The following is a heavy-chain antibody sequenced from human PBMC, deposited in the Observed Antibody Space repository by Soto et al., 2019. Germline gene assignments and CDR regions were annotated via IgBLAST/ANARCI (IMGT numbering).Heavy chain of an antibody. CDR2: IDPSDSQT. D-gene: IGHD3-22*01. V-gene: IGHV5-10-1*01. Sequence: PGESLKISCGASGYSFPGFWIGWVRQMPGKGLEWMGRIDPSDSQTYYSPSFRGHVTISVTKSITTVFLQWSSLRASDTAMYYCARQIYDSDTGPNFQYYFDSWGQGTPVTVSS. J-gene: IGHJ4*02. CDR1: GYSFPGFW. CDR3: ARQIYDSDTGPNFQYYFDS.